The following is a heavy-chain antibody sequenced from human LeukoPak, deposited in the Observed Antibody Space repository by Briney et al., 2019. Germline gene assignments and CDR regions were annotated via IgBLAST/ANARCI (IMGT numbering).Heavy chain of an antibody. CDR3: ARRGYYYGPGSNYYFDY. CDR1: GYSFTSYW. Sequence: GESLKISCKGSGYSFTSYWIGWVRQMPGKGLEWMGIIYPGDSDTRYSPSFQGQVTISAGKSISTAYLQWSSLKASDTAMYYCARRGYYYGPGSNYYFDYWGQGTLVTVSS. V-gene: IGHV5-51*01. D-gene: IGHD3-10*01. CDR2: IYPGDSDT. J-gene: IGHJ4*02.